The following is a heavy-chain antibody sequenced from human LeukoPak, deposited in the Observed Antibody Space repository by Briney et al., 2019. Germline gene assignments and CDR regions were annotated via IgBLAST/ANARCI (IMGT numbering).Heavy chain of an antibody. J-gene: IGHJ4*02. D-gene: IGHD3-22*01. Sequence: GGSLRLSCAASGFTFSSYGLNWVPQAPGKGLEWVSTISSGGHIYYEDSVKGRFTISRDNAKNSLYLQMNSLRAEDTAVYYCARDQDGGKYYYESSGYSHWGQGILVTVSS. CDR2: ISSGGHI. V-gene: IGHV3-21*01. CDR1: GFTFSSYG. CDR3: ARDQDGGKYYYESSGYSH.